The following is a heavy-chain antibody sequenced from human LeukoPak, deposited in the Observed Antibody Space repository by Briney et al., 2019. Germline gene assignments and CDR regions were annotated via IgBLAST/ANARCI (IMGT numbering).Heavy chain of an antibody. CDR1: GGSISSYY. D-gene: IGHD6-19*01. CDR2: INHSGST. Sequence: PSETLSLTCTVSGGSISSYYWSWIRQPPGKGLEWIGEINHSGSTNYNPSLKSRVTISVDTSKNQFSLKLSSVTAADTAVYYCARGWGWYAEHAFDIWGQGTMVTVSS. V-gene: IGHV4-34*01. CDR3: ARGWGWYAEHAFDI. J-gene: IGHJ3*02.